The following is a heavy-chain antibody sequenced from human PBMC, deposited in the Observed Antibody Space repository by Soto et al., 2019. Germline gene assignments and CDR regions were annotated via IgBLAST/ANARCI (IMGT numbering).Heavy chain of an antibody. V-gene: IGHV3-23*01. J-gene: IGHJ3*02. CDR2: ISGSGGST. CDR3: AKDRTVTFGPDAFDS. Sequence: GGSLRLSCAASGFTFSSYAMSWVRQAPGKGLEWVSAISGSGGSTYYADSVKGRSTISRDNSKNTLYLQMNSLRAEDTAVYYCAKDRTVTFGPDAFDSWRQGTRVSVSS. CDR1: GFTFSSYA. D-gene: IGHD3-10*01.